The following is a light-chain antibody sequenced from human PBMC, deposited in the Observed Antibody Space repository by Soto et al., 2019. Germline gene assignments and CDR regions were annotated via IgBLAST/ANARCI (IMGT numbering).Light chain of an antibody. CDR2: GNS. V-gene: IGLV1-40*01. J-gene: IGLJ1*01. Sequence: QSVLTQPPSVSGAPGQRVTISCTGSSSNIGAGYDVHWYQQLPGTAPKLLIYGNSNRPSGVPDRFSGSKSGTSASLAITGLQDEDEADYYCQSYDSSLSGSGVFGTGTKLTVL. CDR1: SSNIGAGYD. CDR3: QSYDSSLSGSGV.